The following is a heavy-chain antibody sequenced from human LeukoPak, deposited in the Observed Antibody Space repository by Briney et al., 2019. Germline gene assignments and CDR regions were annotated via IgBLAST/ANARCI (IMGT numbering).Heavy chain of an antibody. V-gene: IGHV4-38-2*02. D-gene: IGHD1-26*01. CDR3: ARMLRTVWELPYY. Sequence: SETLSLTCTVSGYSISNGYYWGWIRPPPGKGLEWVGSIYHRGSTYYNPSLRSRVTISLDRSKKQFSLQLTSVTAADTAVYYCARMLRTVWELPYYWGQGTLVTVSS. CDR2: IYHRGST. CDR1: GYSISNGYY. J-gene: IGHJ4*02.